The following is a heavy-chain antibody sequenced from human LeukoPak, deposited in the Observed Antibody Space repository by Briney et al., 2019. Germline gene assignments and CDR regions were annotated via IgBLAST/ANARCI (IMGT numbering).Heavy chain of an antibody. V-gene: IGHV1-69*04. Sequence: ASVKVSCKASGGTFSSYAISWVRQAPGQGLEWMGRIIPILIMPNYAQKFQGRVTITADKSSNTAYMELSSLRSEDTAVYYCAREYDSSGTYFDYWGQGTLVTVSS. CDR2: IIPILIMP. CDR3: AREYDSSGTYFDY. CDR1: GGTFSSYA. D-gene: IGHD3-22*01. J-gene: IGHJ4*02.